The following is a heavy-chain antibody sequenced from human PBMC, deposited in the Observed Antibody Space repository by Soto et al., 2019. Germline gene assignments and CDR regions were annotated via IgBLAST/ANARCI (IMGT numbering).Heavy chain of an antibody. Sequence: QVQLVQSGAEVKKPGSSVKVSCKASVGTFSSYAISWVRQAPGQGLEWMGGIIPIFGTANYAQKFQGRVTITADESTSTAYMELSSLRSEDTAVYYCARVWWYSSSSRLYYFDYWGQGTLVTVSS. CDR1: VGTFSSYA. J-gene: IGHJ4*02. V-gene: IGHV1-69*01. CDR2: IIPIFGTA. D-gene: IGHD6-6*01. CDR3: ARVWWYSSSSRLYYFDY.